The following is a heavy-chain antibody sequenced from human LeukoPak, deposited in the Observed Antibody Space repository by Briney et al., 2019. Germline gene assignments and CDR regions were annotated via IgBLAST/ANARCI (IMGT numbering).Heavy chain of an antibody. V-gene: IGHV3-64D*09. J-gene: IGHJ3*02. CDR1: GFTFSSYA. Sequence: GGSLRLSCSASGFTFSSYAMHWVRQAPGKGLEYVSAISSNGGSTYYADSVKGRFTISRDNSKNTLYLQMSSLRAEDTAVYYCVKDRRMGGATSLRAFDIWGQGTMVTVSS. D-gene: IGHD1-26*01. CDR2: ISSNGGST. CDR3: VKDRRMGGATSLRAFDI.